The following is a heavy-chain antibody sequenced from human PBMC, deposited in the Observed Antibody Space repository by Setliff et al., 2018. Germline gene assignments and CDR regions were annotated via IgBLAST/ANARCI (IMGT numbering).Heavy chain of an antibody. J-gene: IGHJ5*02. CDR2: YRGGIT. Sequence: SETLSLTCSVAGDSMSNFFWSWIRQPPGKGLEWIGYYRGGITTYSPSLRSRVTISVDTSKNQFSLKLSSVTAADTAVYYCARLRRNWNPFDPWGQGTLVTVSS. CDR1: GDSMSNFF. V-gene: IGHV4-4*08. D-gene: IGHD1-1*01. CDR3: ARLRRNWNPFDP.